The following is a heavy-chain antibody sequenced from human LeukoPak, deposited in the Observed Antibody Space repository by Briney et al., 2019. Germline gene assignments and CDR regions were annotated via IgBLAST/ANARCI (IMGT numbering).Heavy chain of an antibody. CDR2: IYYSGST. CDR3: AKQGGGYCSGGSCYWNWFDP. J-gene: IGHJ5*02. D-gene: IGHD2-15*01. V-gene: IGHV4-31*03. Sequence: SQTLSLTCTVSGGSISSGGYYWSWIRQHPWKGLEWIGYIYYSGSTYYNPSLKSRVTISVDTSKNQFSLKLSSVTAADTAVYYCAKQGGGYCSGGSCYWNWFDPWGQGTLVTVSS. CDR1: GGSISSGGYY.